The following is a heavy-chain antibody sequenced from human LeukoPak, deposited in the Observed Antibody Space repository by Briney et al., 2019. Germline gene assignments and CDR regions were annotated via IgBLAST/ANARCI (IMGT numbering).Heavy chain of an antibody. CDR1: GFTFSTYT. D-gene: IGHD6-13*01. J-gene: IGHJ4*02. CDR3: ARDTVAYSSSLIGY. Sequence: GGSLRLSCAASGFTFSTYTMNWVRQAPGKGLELVSSISSSSSYIYYAESVKGRFTISRDNAKNSLYLQMNSLRAEDTAVYYCARDTVAYSSSLIGYWGQGTLVTVSS. V-gene: IGHV3-21*01. CDR2: ISSSSSYI.